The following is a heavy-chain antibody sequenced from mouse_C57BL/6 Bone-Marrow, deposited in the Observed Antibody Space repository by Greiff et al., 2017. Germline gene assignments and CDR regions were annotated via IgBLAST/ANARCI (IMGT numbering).Heavy chain of an antibody. CDR2: IYPRSGNT. V-gene: IGHV1-81*01. D-gene: IGHD1-1*01. Sequence: VQLQQSGAELARPGASVKLSCKASGYTFTSYGISWVKQRTGQGLEWIGEIYPRSGNTYYNEKFKGKATLTADQSSSKAYMELRSLTSEDSAVYFCARTLPLHDYDSSLFAYWGQGTLVTVSA. CDR3: ARTLPLHDYDSSLFAY. CDR1: GYTFTSYG. J-gene: IGHJ3*01.